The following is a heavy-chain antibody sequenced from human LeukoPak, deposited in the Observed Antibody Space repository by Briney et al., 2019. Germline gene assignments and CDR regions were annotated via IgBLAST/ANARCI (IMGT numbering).Heavy chain of an antibody. D-gene: IGHD2-2*01. V-gene: IGHV4-30-2*01. CDR3: ARLYCSSTSCPYYFDY. J-gene: IGHJ4*02. CDR2: IYHSGST. CDR1: GGSISSGGYP. Sequence: PSETLSLTCAVSGGSISSGGYPWSWIRQPPGKGLEWIGYIYHSGSTYYNPSLKSRVTISVDRSKNQFSLKLSSVTAADTAVYYCARLYCSSTSCPYYFDYWGQGTLVTVSS.